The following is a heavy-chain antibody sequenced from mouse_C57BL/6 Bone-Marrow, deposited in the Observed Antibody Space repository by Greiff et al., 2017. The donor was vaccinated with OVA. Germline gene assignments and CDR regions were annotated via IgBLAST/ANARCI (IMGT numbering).Heavy chain of an antibody. CDR1: GFSLTSYG. CDR3: ARNELPYAMDY. V-gene: IGHV2-2*01. CDR2: IWRGGST. J-gene: IGHJ4*01. Sequence: QVQLQQSGPGLVQPSQCLSITCTASGFSLTSYGVHWVRQSPGKGLEWLGAIWRGGSTDYNAAFISRLSISKDNSKSQVFFKMNSLQADDTAIYYCARNELPYAMDYWGQGTSVTVSS.